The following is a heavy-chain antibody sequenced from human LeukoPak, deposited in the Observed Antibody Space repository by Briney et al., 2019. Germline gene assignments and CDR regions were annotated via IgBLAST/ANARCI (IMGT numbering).Heavy chain of an antibody. CDR1: GGSISSGSYY. J-gene: IGHJ6*02. Sequence: PSQTLSLTCTVSGGSISSGSYYWSWIRHPAGKGLEWIGRIYTSGSTNYNPSLKSRVTISVDTSKNQFSLKLSSVTAADTAVYYCASSAAIPYYYGMDVWGQGTTVTVSS. V-gene: IGHV4-61*02. CDR2: IYTSGST. CDR3: ASSAAIPYYYGMDV. D-gene: IGHD2-2*01.